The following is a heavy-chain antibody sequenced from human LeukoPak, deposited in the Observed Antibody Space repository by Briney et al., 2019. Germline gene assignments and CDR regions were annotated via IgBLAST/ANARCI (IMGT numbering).Heavy chain of an antibody. Sequence: SETLSLTCAVSGASISRSTYYWGWTRQTPGKGLEWIASIYYTGTIVYNPSLESRVTMSVDMSKNHFSLKLTSVTAADTGVYYCARHEPRNSPFDYWGQGTLVTVSS. V-gene: IGHV4-39*01. J-gene: IGHJ4*02. CDR1: GASISRSTYY. CDR2: IYYTGTI. CDR3: ARHEPRNSPFDY. D-gene: IGHD1-14*01.